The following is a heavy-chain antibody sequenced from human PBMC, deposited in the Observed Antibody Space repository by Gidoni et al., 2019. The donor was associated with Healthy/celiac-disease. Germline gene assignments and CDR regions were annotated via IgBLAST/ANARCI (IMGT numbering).Heavy chain of an antibody. D-gene: IGHD2-2*02. J-gene: IGHJ6*03. Sequence: QVQLQQWGAGLLKPSETLSLTCAVYGGSFSGYYWSWIRQPPGKGLEWIGEINHSGSTNYNPSLKSRVTISVDTSKNQFSLKLSSVTAADTAVYYCATAPTYCSSTSCYRPYYMDVWGKGTTVTVSS. V-gene: IGHV4-34*01. CDR1: GGSFSGYY. CDR2: INHSGST. CDR3: ATAPTYCSSTSCYRPYYMDV.